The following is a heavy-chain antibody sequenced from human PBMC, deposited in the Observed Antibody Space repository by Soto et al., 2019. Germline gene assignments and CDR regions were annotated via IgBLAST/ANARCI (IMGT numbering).Heavy chain of an antibody. J-gene: IGHJ4*02. CDR1: GFTFSRYD. V-gene: IGHV3-30*18. Sequence: PGGSLRLSCAGAGFTFSRYDMHWVRQAPGRGLEWVAHISYHGSDTFYADSVKGRFTISRDNSKNTLYLQTSSLRPDDTAVYYCVQGKGSPGEFDYWGQGTLVTVSS. CDR3: VQGKGSPGEFDY. CDR2: ISYHGSDT.